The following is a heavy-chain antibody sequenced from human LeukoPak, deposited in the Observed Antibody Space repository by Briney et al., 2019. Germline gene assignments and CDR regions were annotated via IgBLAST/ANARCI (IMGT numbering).Heavy chain of an antibody. D-gene: IGHD1-26*01. CDR2: ISSSGSTI. CDR3: AKKWGVGTTTLDYFDY. V-gene: IGHV3-11*01. CDR1: GFTFSDYY. Sequence: GGSLRLSCAASGFTFSDYYMSWIRQAPGKGLERVSYISSSGSTIYYADSVKGRFTISRDNSKNTLYLQMNSLTDDDTAVYYCAKKWGVGTTTLDYFDYWGQGTLVTVSS. J-gene: IGHJ4*02.